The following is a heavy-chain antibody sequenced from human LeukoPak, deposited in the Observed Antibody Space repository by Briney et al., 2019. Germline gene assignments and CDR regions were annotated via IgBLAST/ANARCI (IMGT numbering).Heavy chain of an antibody. V-gene: IGHV3-20*01. Sequence: GGALRLSCAASGFSFDDYGMSWVRQAPGKGLEWVSGINWNGGGTGYADSVKGRFTISRDNAKNSLYLQMNSLRAEDTALYHCARVDYGDANFDYWGQGTLVTVSS. CDR1: GFSFDDYG. CDR3: ARVDYGDANFDY. J-gene: IGHJ4*02. CDR2: INWNGGGT. D-gene: IGHD4-17*01.